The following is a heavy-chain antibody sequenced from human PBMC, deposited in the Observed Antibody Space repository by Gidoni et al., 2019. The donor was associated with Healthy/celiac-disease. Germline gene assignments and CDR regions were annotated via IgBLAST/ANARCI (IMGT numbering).Heavy chain of an antibody. J-gene: IGHJ4*02. CDR3: ARGGCSGGSCHRPFDY. CDR1: GYSFTSSW. CDR2: IYPGDSDT. D-gene: IGHD2-15*01. V-gene: IGHV5-51*01. Sequence: EVQLVQSGAEVKTPGESLKISCKGSGYSFTSSWIGWVRQMPGKGLAWMGIIYPGDSDTRYRPSFQGQVTISADKSISTAYLQWSSLKASDTAMYYCARGGCSGGSCHRPFDYWGQGTLVTVSS.